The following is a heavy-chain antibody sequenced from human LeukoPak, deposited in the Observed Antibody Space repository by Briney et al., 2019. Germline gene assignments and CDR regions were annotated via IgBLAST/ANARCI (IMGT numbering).Heavy chain of an antibody. CDR1: GFTFSSYA. J-gene: IGHJ4*02. V-gene: IGHV3-23*01. CDR2: ISGSGGST. Sequence: GGSLRLSCAASGFTFSSYAMSWVRQAPGKGLEWVSAISGSGGSTYYADSVKGRFTISRDNSKNTLYLQMNSLRAEDTAVYYCARDSREQQLGTFDYWGQGTLVSVSS. CDR3: ARDSREQQLGTFDY. D-gene: IGHD6-13*01.